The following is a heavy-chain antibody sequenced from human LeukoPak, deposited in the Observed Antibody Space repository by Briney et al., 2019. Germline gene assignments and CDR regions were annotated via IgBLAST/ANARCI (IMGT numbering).Heavy chain of an antibody. D-gene: IGHD4-17*01. J-gene: IGHJ4*02. Sequence: PGGSLRLSCAASRFTFSSYAMHWVRQAPGKGLEWVAVISYDGSNKYYADSVKGRFTISRDNSKNTLYLQMNSLRAEDTAVYYCARSGGTVTTELPFDYWGQGTLVTVSS. V-gene: IGHV3-30-3*01. CDR1: RFTFSSYA. CDR2: ISYDGSNK. CDR3: ARSGGTVTTELPFDY.